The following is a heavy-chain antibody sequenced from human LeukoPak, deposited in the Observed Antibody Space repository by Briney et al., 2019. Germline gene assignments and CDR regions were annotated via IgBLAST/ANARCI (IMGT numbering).Heavy chain of an antibody. V-gene: IGHV1-69*13. Sequence: SVKVSCKASGGTFSSYAISWVRQAPGQGLEWMGGIIPIFGTANYAQKFQGRVTITADESTSTAYMELSSLRSEDTAVYYCARESDYVDTATVSGWFDPWGQGTLVTVSS. J-gene: IGHJ5*02. CDR1: GGTFSSYA. CDR3: ARESDYVDTATVSGWFDP. D-gene: IGHD5-18*01. CDR2: IIPIFGTA.